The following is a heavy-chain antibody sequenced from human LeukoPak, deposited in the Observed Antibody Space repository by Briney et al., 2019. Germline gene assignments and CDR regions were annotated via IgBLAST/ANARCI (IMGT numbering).Heavy chain of an antibody. CDR3: ATTGGHQQYSSFDY. CDR2: ISSSSSTI. Sequence: GGSLRLSCAASGFTFSSYSMNWVRQAPGKGLEWVSYISSSSSTIYYADSVKGRFTITRDNAKNSLYLQMNSLRAEDTAVYYCATTGGHQQYSSFDYWGQGTLVTVSS. CDR1: GFTFSSYS. J-gene: IGHJ4*02. V-gene: IGHV3-48*04. D-gene: IGHD6-6*01.